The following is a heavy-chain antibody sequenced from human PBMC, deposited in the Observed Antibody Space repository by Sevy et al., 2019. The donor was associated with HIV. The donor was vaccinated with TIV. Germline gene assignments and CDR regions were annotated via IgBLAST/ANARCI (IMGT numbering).Heavy chain of an antibody. CDR2: ISWNSSSI. CDR3: AKEQDPLSDVYCSSTSCYPFDY. CDR1: GFTFDDYA. D-gene: IGHD2-2*01. J-gene: IGHJ4*02. Sequence: GGSLRLSCAASGFTFDDYAMHWVRQAPGKGLEWVSGISWNSSSIGYADSVKGRFTISRDNAKNSLYLQMNSLRAEDTALYYCAKEQDPLSDVYCSSTSCYPFDYWGQGTLVTVSS. V-gene: IGHV3-9*01.